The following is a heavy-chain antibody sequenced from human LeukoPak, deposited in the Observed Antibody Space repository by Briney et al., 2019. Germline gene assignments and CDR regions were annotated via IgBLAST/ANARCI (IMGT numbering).Heavy chain of an antibody. Sequence: SVKVSCKASGGTFSSYAISWVRQAPGQGLEWMGGTIPIFGTANYAQKFQGRVTITADESTSTAYMELSSLRSEDTAVYYCASSEERWLQSAGLAGAFDIWGQGTMVTVSS. D-gene: IGHD5-24*01. CDR2: TIPIFGTA. J-gene: IGHJ3*02. CDR1: GGTFSSYA. V-gene: IGHV1-69*13. CDR3: ASSEERWLQSAGLAGAFDI.